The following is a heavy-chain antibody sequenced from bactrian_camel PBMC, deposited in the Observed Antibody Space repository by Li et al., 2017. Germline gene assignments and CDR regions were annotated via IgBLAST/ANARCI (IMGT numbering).Heavy chain of an antibody. CDR2: IDVNENR. D-gene: IGHD3*01. J-gene: IGHJ4*01. Sequence: HVQLVESGGGLVQVGGSLRLSCAVSGYTFRMYCMAWFRQVPGKEREGVTFIDVNENRSYADSVKGRFTISRDNANRNLIYLQMNSLKPEDTATYYCAATNIYCAGSWSQRGQYNYWGQGTQVTVS. V-gene: IGHV3S63*01. CDR3: AATNIYCAGSWSQRGQYNY. CDR1: GYTFRMYC.